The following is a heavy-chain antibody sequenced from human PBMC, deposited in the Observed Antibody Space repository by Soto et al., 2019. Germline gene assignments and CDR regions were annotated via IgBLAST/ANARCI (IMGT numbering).Heavy chain of an antibody. CDR1: GYTFTNYW. J-gene: IGHJ6*02. V-gene: IGHV5-51*01. D-gene: IGHD3-10*01. CDR3: ARVIGRAALVRAYSGWRYYGMDV. Sequence: EVQLVQSGAEVKKPGESLKVSCKGSGYTFTNYWITWLRQMPGKGLEWMGIIYPGDSDTRYSPSIQGLVTISADKSTSTANLQWRTLKASDTAMYYCARVIGRAALVRAYSGWRYYGMDVWGQGTTVTVSS. CDR2: IYPGDSDT.